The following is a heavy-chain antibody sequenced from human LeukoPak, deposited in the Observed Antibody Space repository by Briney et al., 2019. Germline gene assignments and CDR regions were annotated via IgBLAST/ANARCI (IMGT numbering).Heavy chain of an antibody. CDR2: IYSGGTT. D-gene: IGHD2-15*01. V-gene: IGHV3-53*01. CDR3: ARVVDGISGADY. J-gene: IGHJ4*02. Sequence: GGSLRLSCAASGFTVSSNYMSWVRQAPGKGLECVSVIYSGGTTYYADSVKGRFTISRDNAKNSLYLQMNSLRAEDTALYYCARVVDGISGADYWGQGTLVTVSS. CDR1: GFTVSSNY.